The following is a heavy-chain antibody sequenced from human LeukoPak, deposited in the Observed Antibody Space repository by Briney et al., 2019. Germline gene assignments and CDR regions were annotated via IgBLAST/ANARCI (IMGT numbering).Heavy chain of an antibody. D-gene: IGHD3-22*01. V-gene: IGHV7-4-1*02. Sequence: GASVKDSCKASGYTFTYYIINWVRLAPGKGLEWMGWIDTNTGNPTYAQGFAGRFAFSWDTSNTTTYLQISSLRAEDTAVYYCTRGRDTTGYFVYWGQGTLVTVSS. J-gene: IGHJ4*02. CDR2: IDTNTGNP. CDR3: TRGRDTTGYFVY. CDR1: GYTFTYYI.